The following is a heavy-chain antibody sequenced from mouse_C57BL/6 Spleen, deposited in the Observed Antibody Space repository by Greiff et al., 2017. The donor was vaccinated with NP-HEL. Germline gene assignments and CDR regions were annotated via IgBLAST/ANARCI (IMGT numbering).Heavy chain of an antibody. CDR2: IYPSDSET. V-gene: IGHV1-61*01. CDR3: ARSDYGPFDY. D-gene: IGHD1-1*01. J-gene: IGHJ2*01. Sequence: QVQLQQPGAELVRPGSSVKLSCKASGYTFTSYWMDWVKQRPGQGLEWIGNIYPSDSETHYNQKFKDKATLTVDKSSSTAYMQLSSLTSEDSAVYYCARSDYGPFDYWGQGTTLTVSS. CDR1: GYTFTSYW.